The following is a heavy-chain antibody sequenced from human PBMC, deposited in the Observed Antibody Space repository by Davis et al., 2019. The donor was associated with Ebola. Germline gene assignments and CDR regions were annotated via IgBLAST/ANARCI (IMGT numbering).Heavy chain of an antibody. CDR2: INTYNGNT. V-gene: IGHV1-18*01. CDR1: GYTFTTYG. D-gene: IGHD2-2*01. Sequence: ASVKVSCKASGYTFTTYGVTWVRQAPGQGLEWMGWINTYNGNTNYAQKFQGRVTMTTDTSTSTTYMELRSLRFDDTAVYYCARGSHQFDYWGQGTLVTVSS. J-gene: IGHJ4*02. CDR3: ARGSHQFDY.